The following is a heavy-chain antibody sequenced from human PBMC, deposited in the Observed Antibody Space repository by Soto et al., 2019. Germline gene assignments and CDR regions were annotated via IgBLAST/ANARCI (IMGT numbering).Heavy chain of an antibody. V-gene: IGHV3-30-3*01. Sequence: QVQLVESGGGVVQPGRSLRLSCAASGFTFSSYAMHWVRQAPGKGLEWVAVISYDGSNKYYADSVKGRFTISRDNSKNTLYLQMNSLRAEDTAVYYCARDESGDPDYYYYYGMDVWGQGTTVTVSS. D-gene: IGHD4-17*01. J-gene: IGHJ6*02. CDR3: ARDESGDPDYYYYYGMDV. CDR2: ISYDGSNK. CDR1: GFTFSSYA.